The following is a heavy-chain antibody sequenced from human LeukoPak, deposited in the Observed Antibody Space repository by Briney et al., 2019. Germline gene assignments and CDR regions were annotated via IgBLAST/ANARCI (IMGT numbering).Heavy chain of an antibody. V-gene: IGHV1-46*01. CDR2: INPSGATT. CDR1: GYTFTNYY. CDR3: ARDRNGYGSSWRWFDP. D-gene: IGHD6-13*01. Sequence: GAPVKVSCKASGYTFTNYYIHWVRQAPGQGLEWLGIINPSGATTSYAQKFQGRVTMTRDTSTSTVYMELSSLRSDDTAMYYCARDRNGYGSSWRWFDPWGQGTLVTVSS. J-gene: IGHJ5*02.